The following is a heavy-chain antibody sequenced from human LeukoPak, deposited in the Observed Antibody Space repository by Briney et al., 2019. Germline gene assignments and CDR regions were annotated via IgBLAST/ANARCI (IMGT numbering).Heavy chain of an antibody. CDR3: PRHNGEGFGELLFFEFDY. V-gene: IGHV3-30*04. J-gene: IGHJ4*02. Sequence: GGSLRLSCAASGFTFSSYAMHWVRQAPGKGLEWVAVISYDGSNKYYADSVKSRFTISRDNSKNPLYLQMNRLRAEDPAVHYCPRHNGEGFGELLFFEFDYWGQGTLVTVSS. D-gene: IGHD3-10*01. CDR2: ISYDGSNK. CDR1: GFTFSSYA.